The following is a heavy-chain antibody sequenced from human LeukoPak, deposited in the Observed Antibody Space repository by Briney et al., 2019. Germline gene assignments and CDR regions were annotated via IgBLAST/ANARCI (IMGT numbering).Heavy chain of an antibody. V-gene: IGHV1-2*04. CDR2: IIPNSGGT. Sequence: GASVQVSCRDSGYTCTGYYMHWVRQAPGQGLVWMVWIIPNSGGTNYEQKFQGWVTMTRDTVNSPAYMELRRLRSDDTAVYYCAREALVGGRALGYWGQGTLVTVSS. J-gene: IGHJ4*02. D-gene: IGHD2-15*01. CDR1: GYTCTGYY. CDR3: AREALVGGRALGY.